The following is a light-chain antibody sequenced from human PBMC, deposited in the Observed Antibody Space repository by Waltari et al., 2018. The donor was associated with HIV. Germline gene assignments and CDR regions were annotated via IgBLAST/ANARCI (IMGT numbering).Light chain of an antibody. CDR2: WGS. V-gene: IGKV2-28*01. CDR3: MQSLQTPLT. Sequence: DIVMTQSPLSLPVTPGEPASISCRSSERLLHSSGFNYWDWYLRKEGRPPQLLIYWGSNRASGVPDRFTGSGSGTDFTLKISRVEAEDVGIYFCMQSLQTPLTFGGGTKVEMK. J-gene: IGKJ4*01. CDR1: ERLLHSSGFNY.